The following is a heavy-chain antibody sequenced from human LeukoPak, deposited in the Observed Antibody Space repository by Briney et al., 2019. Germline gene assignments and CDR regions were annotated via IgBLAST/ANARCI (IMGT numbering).Heavy chain of an antibody. V-gene: IGHV4-34*01. J-gene: IGHJ5*02. CDR1: GGSFSGYY. D-gene: IGHD5-12*01. Sequence: SETLSLTCAVYGGSFSGYYWSWIRQPPGKGLEWIGEINHSGSTNYNPSLKSRVTISVDTSKNQFSLKLSSVTAADTAVYYCARVRAVATIRSNWFDPWGQGTLVTVSS. CDR2: INHSGST. CDR3: ARVRAVATIRSNWFDP.